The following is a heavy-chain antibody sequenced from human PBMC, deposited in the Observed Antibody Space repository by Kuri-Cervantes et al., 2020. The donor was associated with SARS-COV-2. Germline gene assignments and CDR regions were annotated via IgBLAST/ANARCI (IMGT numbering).Heavy chain of an antibody. V-gene: IGHV3-23*01. Sequence: GESLKISCAASGFPFSSYAMRWVRQAPGKGLEWVSAIRGSGGSTYYADSVKGRFTISRDNSKNTLYLQMNSLRAEDTAVYYCAKEGPTGYYDSSGYYYDYYYGMDVWGQGTTVTVSS. D-gene: IGHD3-22*01. CDR1: GFPFSSYA. J-gene: IGHJ6*02. CDR2: IRGSGGST. CDR3: AKEGPTGYYDSSGYYYDYYYGMDV.